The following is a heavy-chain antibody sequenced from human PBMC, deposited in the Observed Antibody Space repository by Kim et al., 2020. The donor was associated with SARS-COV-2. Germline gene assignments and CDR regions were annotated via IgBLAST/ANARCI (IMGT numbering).Heavy chain of an antibody. CDR3: ARDLNGDPSGYSSGWRGRRYFDY. CDR1: GFTFSSYS. J-gene: IGHJ4*02. V-gene: IGHV3-21*01. CDR2: ISSSSSYI. D-gene: IGHD6-19*01. Sequence: GGSLRLSCAVSGFTFSSYSMNWVRQAPGKGLEWVSSISSSSSYIYYADSVKGRFTISRDNANNSLYLQMNSLRAEDTAVYYCARDLNGDPSGYSSGWRGRRYFDYWGQGTLVTVSS.